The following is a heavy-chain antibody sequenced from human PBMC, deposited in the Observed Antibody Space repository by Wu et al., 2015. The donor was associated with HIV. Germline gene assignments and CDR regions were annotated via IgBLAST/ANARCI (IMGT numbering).Heavy chain of an antibody. CDR1: GGIFSNFG. D-gene: IGHD1-20*01. J-gene: IGHJ4*02. CDR3: VRDTPLTGQT. CDR2: IIPMFKTP. V-gene: IGHV1-69*12. Sequence: QVQLEQSGAEMKKPGSSMKVSCKASGGIFSNFGVSWVRQAPGRGPEWLGGIIPMFKTPNYARDFRGRVTISADESASTVYLELCGLRFGDTAVYFCVRDTPLTGQTWGLGTLVTVSS.